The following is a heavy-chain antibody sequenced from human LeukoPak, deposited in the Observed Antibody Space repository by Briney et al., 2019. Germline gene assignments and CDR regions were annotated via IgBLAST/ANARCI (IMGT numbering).Heavy chain of an antibody. D-gene: IGHD3-22*01. CDR3: AREGDDSSGYYLRDAFDI. CDR1: GDSVSSNSAA. J-gene: IGHJ3*02. Sequence: SQTLSLTCAISGDSVSSNSAAWNWIRQSPSRSLEGVGSTYYRSKWYNDYAVSEKSRITINPDTSKNQFSLQLNSVTPEDTAVYYCAREGDDSSGYYLRDAFDIWGQGTMVTVSS. CDR2: TYYRSKWYN. V-gene: IGHV6-1*01.